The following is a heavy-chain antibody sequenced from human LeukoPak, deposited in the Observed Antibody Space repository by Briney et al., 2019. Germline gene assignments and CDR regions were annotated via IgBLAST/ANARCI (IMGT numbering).Heavy chain of an antibody. CDR1: GFTFSNYG. CDR3: ARGNQNLAATLDY. D-gene: IGHD2-15*01. Sequence: GRSLRLSCAASGFTFSNYGMHWVRQAPGKGLEWVAVTWYDGSNEYYADSVKGRFTISRDNSKDTLYLQMSSLRAEDTAVYYCARGNQNLAATLDYWGQGTLVTVSS. CDR2: TWYDGSNE. V-gene: IGHV3-33*01. J-gene: IGHJ4*02.